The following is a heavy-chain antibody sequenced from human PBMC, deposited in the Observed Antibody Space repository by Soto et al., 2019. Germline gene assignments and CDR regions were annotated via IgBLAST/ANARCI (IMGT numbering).Heavy chain of an antibody. V-gene: IGHV3-48*01. D-gene: IGHD3-10*01. CDR1: GFTFSDYS. J-gene: IGHJ5*02. Sequence: EVQLVGSGGGLVQPGGSLRLSCTASGFTFSDYSMNWVRQAPGKGLEWVSYISSSSSVTYYADSVRGRITISRDNAKKSLYLQMNSLRAEDTAVYYCARAATTVVRGDIWYNWFDPWGQGMLVTVSS. CDR3: ARAATTVVRGDIWYNWFDP. CDR2: ISSSSSVT.